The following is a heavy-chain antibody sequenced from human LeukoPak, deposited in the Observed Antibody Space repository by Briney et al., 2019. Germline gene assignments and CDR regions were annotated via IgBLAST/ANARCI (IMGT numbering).Heavy chain of an antibody. CDR3: ARTMYYYDSGSYQTLFGY. V-gene: IGHV1-8*01. J-gene: IGHJ4*02. D-gene: IGHD3-10*01. CDR1: GYTFTSYD. Sequence: ASVKVPCKASGYTFTSYDINWVRQATGQGLEWMGWMNPNSGNTGYAQKFQGRVTMTRNTSISTAYMELSSLRSEDTAVYYCARTMYYYDSGSYQTLFGYWGQGTLVSVSS. CDR2: MNPNSGNT.